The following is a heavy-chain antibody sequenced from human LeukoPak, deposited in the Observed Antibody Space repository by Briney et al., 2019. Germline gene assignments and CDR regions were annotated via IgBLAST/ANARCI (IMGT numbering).Heavy chain of an antibody. CDR2: FNHSGST. CDR3: ARPSRPYCSSTSCYLGLDP. CDR1: GGSSSGYY. V-gene: IGHV4-34*01. Sequence: SETLSLTCAVYGGSSSGYYWSWIRQPPGKGLEWIGEFNHSGSTNYNPSLKSRVTISVDTSKNQFSLKLSSVTAADTAVYYCARPSRPYCSSTSCYLGLDPWGQGTLVSVSS. J-gene: IGHJ5*02. D-gene: IGHD2-2*01.